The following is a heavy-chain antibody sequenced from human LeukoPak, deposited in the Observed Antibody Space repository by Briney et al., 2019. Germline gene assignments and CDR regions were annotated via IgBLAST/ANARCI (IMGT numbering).Heavy chain of an antibody. CDR1: GGSISDYY. J-gene: IGHJ3*02. CDR3: TRDRKYYEI. CDR2: IYYTGTT. Sequence: SETLSLTCTVSGGSISDYYWSWIRQPPGEKLEWIGYIYYTGTTTYNPSLKSRATLLIDTSKDQFSLKLSSVTAADTAVYFCTRDRKYYEIWGQGTMVTVSS. D-gene: IGHD1-14*01. V-gene: IGHV4-59*01.